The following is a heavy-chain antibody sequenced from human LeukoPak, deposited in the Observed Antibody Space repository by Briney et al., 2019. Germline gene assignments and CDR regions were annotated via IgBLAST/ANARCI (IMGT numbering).Heavy chain of an antibody. D-gene: IGHD2-2*01. J-gene: IGHJ5*02. CDR1: GDSISNYY. Sequence: NASETLSLTCTVSGDSISNYYYTWIRQPPGKGLEWIGYIHYSGNTNYNPSLKSRVAISLDTSKNQFSLKLSSVTAADTAVYYCARGIVVVPTAPDFWRYNWFDPWGQGALVTVSS. V-gene: IGHV4-59*01. CDR3: ARGIVVVPTAPDFWRYNWFDP. CDR2: IHYSGNT.